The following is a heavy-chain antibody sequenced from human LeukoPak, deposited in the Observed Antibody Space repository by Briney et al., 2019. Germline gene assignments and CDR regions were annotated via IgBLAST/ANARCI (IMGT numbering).Heavy chain of an antibody. Sequence: QAGGSLRLSCAASGFPFNTYSMTWVRQAPGKGLEWVAYITSSSSTMYYGDSVKGRFTVSGDNAKKSVYLQMNSLTAEDTAVYYCARDYGSSWYLYYFDYWGQGTLVTVSS. V-gene: IGHV3-48*04. CDR2: ITSSSSTM. D-gene: IGHD6-13*01. J-gene: IGHJ4*02. CDR3: ARDYGSSWYLYYFDY. CDR1: GFPFNTYS.